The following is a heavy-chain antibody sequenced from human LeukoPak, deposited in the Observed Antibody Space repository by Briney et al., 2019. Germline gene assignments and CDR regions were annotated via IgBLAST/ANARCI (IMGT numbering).Heavy chain of an antibody. CDR1: GYTFTGYY. J-gene: IGHJ4*02. CDR2: INPNSGVT. Sequence: GASVKVSCKASGYTFTGYYLHWVRQAPGQGLEWMGWINPNSGVTSSAQRFQGRVTMTRDTSISTAYMELSRLRSDDTAVYYCAILTAAINYSDSWGQGTLVTVSS. D-gene: IGHD6-25*01. CDR3: AILTAAINYSDS. V-gene: IGHV1-2*02.